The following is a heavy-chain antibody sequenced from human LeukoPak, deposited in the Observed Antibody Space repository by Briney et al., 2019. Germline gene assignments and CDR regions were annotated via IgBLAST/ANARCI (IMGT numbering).Heavy chain of an antibody. Sequence: GGSLRLSCAASGFTFSTYNMNWVRQAPGKGLEWVSSITSSSTYIYHADSVKGRFTISRDNAKDSLYLQMNSLRAEDTAVYYCARDPYSGGYGDYYYYYMDLWGQGTTVTISS. V-gene: IGHV3-21*01. CDR1: GFTFSTYN. CDR2: ITSSSTYI. CDR3: ARDPYSGGYGDYYYYYMDL. J-gene: IGHJ6*03. D-gene: IGHD1-26*01.